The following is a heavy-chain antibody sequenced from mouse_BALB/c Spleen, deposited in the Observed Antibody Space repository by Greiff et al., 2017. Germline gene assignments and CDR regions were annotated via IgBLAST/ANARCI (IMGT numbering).Heavy chain of an antibody. D-gene: IGHD2-1*01. J-gene: IGHJ4*01. CDR3: ARGGNSCAFDY. V-gene: IGHV1-7*01. Sequence: VQLQQSGADLATPGASVKMSCKASGYTFTSYWMHWVKQRPGQGLEWIGYINPSTGYTEYNQKFKDKATLNADKASSTAYMHRSSLTSEDSAVYYCARGGNSCAFDYWGQGTTVTVSS. CDR1: GYTFTSYW. CDR2: INPSTGYT.